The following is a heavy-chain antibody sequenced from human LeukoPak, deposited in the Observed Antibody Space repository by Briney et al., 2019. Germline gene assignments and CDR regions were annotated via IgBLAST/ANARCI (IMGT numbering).Heavy chain of an antibody. D-gene: IGHD6-19*01. V-gene: IGHV4-34*01. CDR3: ARVKAVAGTLPHLLDY. CDR1: GGSFSGNY. J-gene: IGHJ4*01. CDR2: THSSGAT. Sequence: SETLSLTCAVSGGSFSGNYWSWIRQPPGKGLEWIGETHSSGATKYNPSLRSRVTISVDTSRSQFTLNLNSVTAADTAVYFCARVKAVAGTLPHLLDYWGQGTLVTVSS.